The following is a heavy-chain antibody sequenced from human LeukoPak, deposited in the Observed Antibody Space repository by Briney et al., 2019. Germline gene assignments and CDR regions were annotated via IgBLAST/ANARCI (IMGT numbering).Heavy chain of an antibody. Sequence: GGSLRLSCAASGFTVSSNYMSWVRQAPGKGLEWVSVIYSSGSTYYADSVKGRFTISRDNSKNTLYLQMNSLRAEDTAMYYCARGYCSGGSCSKFDYWGQGTLVTVSS. CDR1: GFTVSSNY. CDR3: ARGYCSGGSCSKFDY. J-gene: IGHJ4*02. V-gene: IGHV3-53*01. D-gene: IGHD2-15*01. CDR2: IYSSGST.